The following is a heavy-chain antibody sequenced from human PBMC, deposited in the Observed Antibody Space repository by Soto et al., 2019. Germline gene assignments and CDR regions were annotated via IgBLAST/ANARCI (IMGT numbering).Heavy chain of an antibody. Sequence: EVQLLESGGGMVQPGESLRLSCAASGFTFASYTMTWVRQAPGKGLEWVSTINSGGETTYYSDSVKGRFTISRDSPKNALFLLMTSLRAEDTAVYYCAKSGGPPASLDVYFDYWGQGTLVTVSS. CDR3: AKSGGPPASLDVYFDY. CDR1: GFTFASYT. D-gene: IGHD2-2*01. J-gene: IGHJ4*02. V-gene: IGHV3-23*01. CDR2: INSGGETT.